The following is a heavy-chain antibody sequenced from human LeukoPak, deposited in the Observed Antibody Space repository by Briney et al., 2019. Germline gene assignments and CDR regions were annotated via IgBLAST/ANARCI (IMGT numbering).Heavy chain of an antibody. V-gene: IGHV4-61*02. J-gene: IGHJ4*02. CDR2: IYNSGTT. D-gene: IGHD5-24*01. CDR3: ARGGDGYNYFDY. Sequence: SQTLSLTCAVSGGFIRGGNHYWSWIRQPAGKGLEWIGRIYNSGTTDYNPSLKSRVTISVDTSKNHFSLKLTSVTAADTAVYYGARGGDGYNYFDYWGQGTLVTVSS. CDR1: GGFIRGGNHY.